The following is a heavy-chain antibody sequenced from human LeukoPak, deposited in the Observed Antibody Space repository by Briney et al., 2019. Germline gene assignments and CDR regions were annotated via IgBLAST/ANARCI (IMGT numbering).Heavy chain of an antibody. D-gene: IGHD6-19*01. CDR3: ATERGLAVAGTDY. Sequence: GGSLRLSCAASGFTFSSYSMNWVRQAPGKGLEWVSSISSSSSYIYYADSVKGRFTISRDNAKNSLYLQMNSLRAEDTAVYYCATERGLAVAGTDYWGQGTLVTVSS. V-gene: IGHV3-21*01. CDR2: ISSSSSYI. J-gene: IGHJ4*02. CDR1: GFTFSSYS.